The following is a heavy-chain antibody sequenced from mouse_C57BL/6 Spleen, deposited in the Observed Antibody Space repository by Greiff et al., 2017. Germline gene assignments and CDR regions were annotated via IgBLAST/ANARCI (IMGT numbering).Heavy chain of an antibody. CDR3: ARPITTVVDWFAY. CDR1: GFTFSDYG. CDR2: ISSGSSTI. D-gene: IGHD1-1*01. Sequence: EVQVVESGGGLVKPGGSLKLSCAASGFTFSDYGMHWVRQAPEKGLEWVAYISSGSSTIYYADTVKGRFTISRDNAKNTLFLQMTSLRSEDTAMYYCARPITTVVDWFAYWGQGTLVTVSA. V-gene: IGHV5-17*01. J-gene: IGHJ3*01.